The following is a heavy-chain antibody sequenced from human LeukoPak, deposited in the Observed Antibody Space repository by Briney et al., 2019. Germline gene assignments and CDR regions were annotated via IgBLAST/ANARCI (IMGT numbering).Heavy chain of an antibody. CDR1: GFTFSSYW. D-gene: IGHD3-22*01. Sequence: PGGSLRLSCAASGFTFSSYWMHWVRQAPGKGLVWVSRINSDGSSTSYADSVKGRFTISRDNAKNTLYLQMNSLRAEDTAVYYCAKEYDSSGYYNVGMGYWGQGTLVTVSS. CDR2: INSDGSST. J-gene: IGHJ4*02. V-gene: IGHV3-74*01. CDR3: AKEYDSSGYYNVGMGY.